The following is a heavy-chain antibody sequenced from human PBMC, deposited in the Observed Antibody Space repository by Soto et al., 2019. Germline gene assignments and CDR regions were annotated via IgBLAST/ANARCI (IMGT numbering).Heavy chain of an antibody. J-gene: IGHJ4*02. Sequence: ASVKVSCKASGYTFTSFYMHWVRQAPGQGLEWMGIINPSGGSTSYAQKFQGRVTMTRDTSTSTVYMELSSLRSEDTAVYYCARAKTSDTSYWQLGGFDYWGQGTLVTVSS. D-gene: IGHD3-16*01. CDR2: INPSGGST. CDR3: ARAKTSDTSYWQLGGFDY. V-gene: IGHV1-46*01. CDR1: GYTFTSFY.